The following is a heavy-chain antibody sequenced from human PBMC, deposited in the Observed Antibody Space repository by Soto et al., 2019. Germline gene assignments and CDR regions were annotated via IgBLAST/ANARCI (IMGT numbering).Heavy chain of an antibody. CDR1: GYSFTGYF. V-gene: IGHV1-2*02. Sequence: GASVKVSCKASGYSFTGYFTQWVRHAPGQGLEWMGWINLNSGGTNYAQKFQGRVTMTRDTSISTAYMELSRLRSDDTAVYYCARGGDTAMVYHGMDVWGQGTTVTVSS. D-gene: IGHD5-18*01. CDR3: ARGGDTAMVYHGMDV. J-gene: IGHJ6*02. CDR2: INLNSGGT.